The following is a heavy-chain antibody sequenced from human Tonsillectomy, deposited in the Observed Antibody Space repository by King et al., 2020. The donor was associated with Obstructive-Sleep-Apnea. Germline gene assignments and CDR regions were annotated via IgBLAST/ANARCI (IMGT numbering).Heavy chain of an antibody. D-gene: IGHD1-26*01. CDR3: ARGGRYSGSYYSWYFDL. Sequence: QLVQSVAEVKKPGASVKVSCKASGYTFTGYYMHWLRQAPGQGLDWVGWINPNSGGTKYAQKFQGRVTMTRETSISTAYMELSRLGSDDTAVYYCARGGRYSGSYYSWYFDLWGRGTLVTVSS. J-gene: IGHJ2*01. CDR2: INPNSGGT. CDR1: GYTFTGYY. V-gene: IGHV1-2*02.